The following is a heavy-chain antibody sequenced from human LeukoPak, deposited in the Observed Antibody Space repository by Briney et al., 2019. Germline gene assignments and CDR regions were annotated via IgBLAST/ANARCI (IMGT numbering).Heavy chain of an antibody. CDR1: GFIVSSKY. V-gene: IGHV3-53*01. J-gene: IGHJ4*02. Sequence: GGSLRLSCAASGFIVSSKYMSWVRQAPGKGLEWVSVIYSGGNTYYAASVEGRFTISRDNSKNTVYLQMNNPRVDDTAVYYCARAGPIDYWGQGTLVTVST. CDR2: IYSGGNT. CDR3: ARAGPIDY.